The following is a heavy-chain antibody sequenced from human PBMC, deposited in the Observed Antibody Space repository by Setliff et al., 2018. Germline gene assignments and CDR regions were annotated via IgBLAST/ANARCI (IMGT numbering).Heavy chain of an antibody. Sequence: SETLSLTCTVSGGSISSGGYYWSWIRQHPGKGLEWIGYIYYSGSTYYNPSLKSRVTISVDTSKNQFSLKQSSVTAADTAVYYCARDPLTTNRRRAFDIWGQGTMVTVSS. V-gene: IGHV4-31*03. J-gene: IGHJ3*02. CDR3: ARDPLTTNRRRAFDI. CDR1: GGSISSGGYY. CDR2: IYYSGST. D-gene: IGHD4-17*01.